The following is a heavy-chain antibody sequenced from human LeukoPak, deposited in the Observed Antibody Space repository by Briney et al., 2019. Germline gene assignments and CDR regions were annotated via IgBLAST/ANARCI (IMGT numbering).Heavy chain of an antibody. CDR1: GDSIDSYY. V-gene: IGHV4-59*12. Sequence: SETLSLTCTVSGDSIDSYYWSWIRQPPGQGREWIGYIYYRGTTSYNPFLKSRVTISVDTSKNQFSLKLNSVTAADTAVYYCARLPRYGGYDHFDFWGQGILVIVSS. J-gene: IGHJ4*02. CDR2: IYYRGTT. D-gene: IGHD5-12*01. CDR3: ARLPRYGGYDHFDF.